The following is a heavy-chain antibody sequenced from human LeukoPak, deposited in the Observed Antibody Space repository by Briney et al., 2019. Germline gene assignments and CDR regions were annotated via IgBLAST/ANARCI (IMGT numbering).Heavy chain of an antibody. J-gene: IGHJ4*02. Sequence: MASETLSLTCTVSGGSISSYHWSWIRQPPGKGLEGIGYIYYSGSTNYNPSLKSRVTISVDTSKNQFSLKLRSVSAADTAVYYCARGYSYYPYWGQGTLVTVSS. D-gene: IGHD4-11*01. CDR2: IYYSGST. CDR3: ARGYSYYPY. V-gene: IGHV4-59*01. CDR1: GGSISSYH.